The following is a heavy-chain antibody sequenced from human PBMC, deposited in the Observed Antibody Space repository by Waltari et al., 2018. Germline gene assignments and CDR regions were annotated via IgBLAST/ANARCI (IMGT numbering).Heavy chain of an antibody. CDR2: IKHNGNR. Sequence: QVQLQQWGAGQLQPSETLSLTCAVYGGSFSGYYWGWIRQPPGKGLGWIGEIKHNGNRKHNPSLRSRVTMLVDTSRSQFSLKLNSVTAADTAVYYCVRLEDCTGPGGNCYSGDSFALDVWGQGTTVTVSS. CDR3: VRLEDCTGPGGNCYSGDSFALDV. J-gene: IGHJ6*02. CDR1: GGSFSGYY. V-gene: IGHV4-34*02. D-gene: IGHD2-8*02.